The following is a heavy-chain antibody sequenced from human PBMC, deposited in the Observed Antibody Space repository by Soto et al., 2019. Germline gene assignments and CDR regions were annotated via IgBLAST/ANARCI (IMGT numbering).Heavy chain of an antibody. CDR1: GYSFTTYW. Sequence: RGESLKISCQGSGYSFTTYWIAWVRQMPGKGLEWMGIIYPGDSDTKYSPSFQGQVTISVDKSINTAYLQWSSLKASDTAMYYCARLIDYWGQGTLVTVSS. J-gene: IGHJ4*02. V-gene: IGHV5-51*01. CDR2: IYPGDSDT. CDR3: ARLIDY.